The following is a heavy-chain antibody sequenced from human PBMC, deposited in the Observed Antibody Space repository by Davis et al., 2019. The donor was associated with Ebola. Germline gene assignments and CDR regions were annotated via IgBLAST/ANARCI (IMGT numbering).Heavy chain of an antibody. Sequence: GESLKISCAASGFSVSSTYVSWVRQAPGKGLEWVSAISGRGGTTYYAYSVRGRFTISRDNSKNTLYLQMNGLRAEDTAVYYCAKDSGSYPNMPDYWGQGTLVTVSS. J-gene: IGHJ4*02. V-gene: IGHV3-23*01. CDR2: ISGRGGTT. D-gene: IGHD1-26*01. CDR3: AKDSGSYPNMPDY. CDR1: GFSVSSTY.